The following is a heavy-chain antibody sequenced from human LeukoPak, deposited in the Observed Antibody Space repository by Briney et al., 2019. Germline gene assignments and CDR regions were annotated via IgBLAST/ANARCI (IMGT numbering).Heavy chain of an antibody. CDR3: ARLPPCNIAAAGCRDY. J-gene: IGHJ4*02. V-gene: IGHV3-30*02. D-gene: IGHD6-13*01. CDR1: GFTFSSYG. CDR2: IRYDGSNK. Sequence: GGSLRLSCAASGFTFSSYGMHWVRQAPGKGLEWVAFIRYDGSNKYYADSVKGRFTISRDNAKNSLYLQMNSLRAEDTAVYYCARLPPCNIAAAGCRDYWGQGTLVTVSS.